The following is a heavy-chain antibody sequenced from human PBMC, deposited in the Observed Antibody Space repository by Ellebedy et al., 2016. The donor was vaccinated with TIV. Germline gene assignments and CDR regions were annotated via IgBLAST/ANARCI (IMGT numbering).Heavy chain of an antibody. Sequence: AASVKVSCKASGYTFTSYGISWVRQAPGQGLEWMGWISGSSGNTRYSKKLQGRVTMTTDTSASTAYLSLRSLRSDDTAVYYCARGGSAAASGTVDYWGQGTLVTVSS. D-gene: IGHD3-10*01. CDR1: GYTFTSYG. CDR3: ARGGSAAASGTVDY. CDR2: ISGSSGNT. J-gene: IGHJ4*02. V-gene: IGHV1-18*01.